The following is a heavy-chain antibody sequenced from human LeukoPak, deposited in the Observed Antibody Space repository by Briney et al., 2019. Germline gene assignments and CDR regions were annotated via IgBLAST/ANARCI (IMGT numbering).Heavy chain of an antibody. V-gene: IGHV4-4*07. J-gene: IGHJ6*03. CDR1: GGSISSYY. CDR3: ARTRYNRNYVVYYYYMDV. D-gene: IGHD1-7*01. CDR2: IYTSGST. Sequence: SETLSLTCIVSGGSISSYYWSWIRQPAGKGLEWIGRIYTSGSTNYNPSLKSRVTMSVDTSKNQFSLKLSSVTAADTAVYYCARTRYNRNYVVYYYYMDVWGKGTTVTVSS.